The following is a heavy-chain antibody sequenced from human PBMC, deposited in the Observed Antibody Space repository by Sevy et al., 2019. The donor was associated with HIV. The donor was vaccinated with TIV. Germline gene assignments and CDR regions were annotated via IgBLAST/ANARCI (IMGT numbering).Heavy chain of an antibody. CDR1: GFTFSGYA. D-gene: IGHD2-2*01. CDR3: AKTINSGGGVVPAANYYYYGMDV. J-gene: IGHJ6*02. CDR2: ISGKGGST. Sequence: GGSLRLSCAASGFTFSGYAMSWVRQAPGKGLEWVSAISGKGGSTHYADSVEGRFTISRDNSKNTLYLQMNSLRAVDTAVYYCAKTINSGGGVVPAANYYYYGMDVWGQGTTVTVSS. V-gene: IGHV3-23*01.